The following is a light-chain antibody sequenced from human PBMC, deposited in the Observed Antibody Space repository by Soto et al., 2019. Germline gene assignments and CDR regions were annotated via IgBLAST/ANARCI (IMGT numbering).Light chain of an antibody. V-gene: IGKV3-11*01. CDR1: QSVSSY. CDR3: QQRSNWPPN. Sequence: IVLTHSPATLSLSPGERATLSCRSSQSVSSYLAWYQQKPGQAPRLLLYDASNRATGIPARFSGSGSGTDFTLTISSLEPEDFAVYYCQQRSNWPPNFGQGTRLEIK. J-gene: IGKJ5*01. CDR2: DAS.